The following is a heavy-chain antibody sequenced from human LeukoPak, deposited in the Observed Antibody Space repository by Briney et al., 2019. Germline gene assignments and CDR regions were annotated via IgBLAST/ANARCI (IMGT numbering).Heavy chain of an antibody. D-gene: IGHD5-18*01. CDR1: GYTFTSYD. CDR2: MNPNSGNT. CDR3: ARETGYSYGYLIDY. Sequence: GASVKVSCKASGYTFTSYDINWVRQATGQGLEWMGWMNPNSGNTGYAQKFQGRVTMTRNTSISTAYMELSSLRSEDTAVYYCARETGYSYGYLIDYWGQGTLVTVSS. J-gene: IGHJ4*02. V-gene: IGHV1-8*01.